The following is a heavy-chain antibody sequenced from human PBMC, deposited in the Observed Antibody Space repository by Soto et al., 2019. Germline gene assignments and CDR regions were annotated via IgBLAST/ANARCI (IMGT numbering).Heavy chain of an antibody. J-gene: IGHJ4*02. CDR2: LCFSGRT. Sequence: SETLSLTCTVSDGSLSSKSYCWGWIRQPPGKGLEWIGTLCFSGRTNYNTSLKSRVTISLDTPKNQFSLRINSVTAEDTAVYYCVRNPFDYWGQGTLVTVSS. CDR3: VRNPFDY. V-gene: IGHV4-39*07. CDR1: DGSLSSKSYC.